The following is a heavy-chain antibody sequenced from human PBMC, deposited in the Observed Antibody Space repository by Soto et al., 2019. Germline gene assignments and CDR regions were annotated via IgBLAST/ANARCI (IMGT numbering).Heavy chain of an antibody. V-gene: IGHV4-39*01. Sequence: SETLSLTCTVSGGSISSSRYYWGWIRQPPGKGLEWIGSIYYSGTTYYNPSLKSRLIISVDTSRDQFSLQLSSVTAADTAVYYCSPQVSSAWYFDYWGQGTLVTVSS. CDR2: IYYSGTT. CDR1: GGSISSSRYY. D-gene: IGHD6-19*01. J-gene: IGHJ4*02. CDR3: SPQVSSAWYFDY.